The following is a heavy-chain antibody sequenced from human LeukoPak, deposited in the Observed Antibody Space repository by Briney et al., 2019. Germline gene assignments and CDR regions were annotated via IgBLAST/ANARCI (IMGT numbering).Heavy chain of an antibody. D-gene: IGHD1-26*01. V-gene: IGHV4-38-2*02. CDR3: ARDGSPNHLPELDV. Sequence: PSETLSLTCTVSGYSISSGYYWGWIRQPPGKGLEWIGSIYHSGSTYYNPSLKSRVTISVDTSKNQFSLKLSSVTAADTAVYYCARDGSPNHLPELDVWGKGTTVTVSS. CDR2: IYHSGST. J-gene: IGHJ6*04. CDR1: GYSISSGYY.